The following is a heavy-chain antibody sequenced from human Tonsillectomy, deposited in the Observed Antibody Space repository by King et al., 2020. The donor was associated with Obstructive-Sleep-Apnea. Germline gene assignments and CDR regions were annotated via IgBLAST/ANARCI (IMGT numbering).Heavy chain of an antibody. Sequence: QLVESGPEVKKPGTSVKVSCKASGFTFTSSAMQWVRQARGQSLEWIGWIVVGSGNTNYAQKFQERVTITRDMSTSTAYMELSSLRSEDTAVYYCAADRESSGSYYRGYGMDVWGQGTTVTVSS. CDR3: AADRESSGSYYRGYGMDV. J-gene: IGHJ6*02. CDR1: GFTFTSSA. V-gene: IGHV1-58*02. D-gene: IGHD1-26*01. CDR2: IVVGSGNT.